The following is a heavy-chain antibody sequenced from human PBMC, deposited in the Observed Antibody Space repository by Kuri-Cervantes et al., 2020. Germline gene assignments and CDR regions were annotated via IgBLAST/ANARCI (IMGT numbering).Heavy chain of an antibody. CDR3: ARDLGWTFDY. CDR2: ISSSSSYI. D-gene: IGHD3/OR15-3a*01. V-gene: IGHV3-21*01. CDR1: GFTFSSYA. Sequence: ETLSLTCAASGFTFSSYAMSWVRQAPGKGLEWVSSISSSSSYIYYADSVKGRFTISRDNAKNSLYLQMNSLRAEDTAVYYCARDLGWTFDYWGQGTLVTVSS. J-gene: IGHJ4*02.